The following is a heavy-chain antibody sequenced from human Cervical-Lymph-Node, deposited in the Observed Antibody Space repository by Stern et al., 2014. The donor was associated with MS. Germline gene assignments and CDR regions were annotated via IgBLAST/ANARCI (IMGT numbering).Heavy chain of an antibody. J-gene: IGHJ4*02. CDR2: IYYSGST. Sequence: VQLVESGPGLVKPSETLSLTCTVSGGSISSSSYYWGWIRQPPGKGLEWIGSIYYSGSTYYNPSLKSRVPISVDTSKTQFSLKLSSVPAADTAVYYCASIAARRGRVDYWGQGTLVTVSS. D-gene: IGHD6-6*01. CDR1: GGSISSSSYY. CDR3: ASIAARRGRVDY. V-gene: IGHV4-39*01.